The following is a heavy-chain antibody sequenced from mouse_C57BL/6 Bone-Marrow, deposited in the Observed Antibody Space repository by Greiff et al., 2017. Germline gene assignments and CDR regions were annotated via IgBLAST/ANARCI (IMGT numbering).Heavy chain of an antibody. CDR1: GYAFTNYL. D-gene: IGHD3-2*02. CDR2: INPGSGGT. CDR3: ARRTAQAPYYCGC. J-gene: IGHJ2*01. Sequence: QVQLQQSGAELVRPGTSVKVSCKASGYAFTNYLIEWVKQRPGQGLEWIGVINPGSGGTNYNEKFKGKATLTADKSSSTAYMQLSSLTSEDSAVYFCARRTAQAPYYCGCWGQGTTRTDYS. V-gene: IGHV1-54*01.